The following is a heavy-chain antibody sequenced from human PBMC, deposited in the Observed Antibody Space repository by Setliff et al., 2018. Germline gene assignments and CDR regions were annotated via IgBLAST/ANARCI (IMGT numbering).Heavy chain of an antibody. CDR3: RLAHCNTTSCEEALDF. Sequence: PSETLSLTCAVYGGSFSTYFWSWIRQPPGKGLEWIGEISHSGSANYNPSLKSRVTMSVDTSKNQFSLNPNSVTAADTAVYYFRLAHCNTTSCEEALDFWGQGTLVTVSS. CDR1: GGSFSTYF. J-gene: IGHJ4*02. V-gene: IGHV4-34*01. CDR2: ISHSGSA. D-gene: IGHD2-2*01.